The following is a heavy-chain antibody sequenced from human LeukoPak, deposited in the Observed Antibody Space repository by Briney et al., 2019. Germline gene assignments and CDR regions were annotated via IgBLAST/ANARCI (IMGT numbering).Heavy chain of an antibody. CDR1: GYTFTSHG. Sequence: ASVKVSCKASGYTFTSHGISWVRQAPGQGLEWMGWISTYNGNTNYAQKLQGRVSMTTDTSTSTAYMDLRSLRSDDTAVYYCARDALGGYSYYYYMDVWGKGTTVTVSS. J-gene: IGHJ6*03. CDR3: ARDALGGYSYYYYMDV. CDR2: ISTYNGNT. V-gene: IGHV1-18*01. D-gene: IGHD5-18*01.